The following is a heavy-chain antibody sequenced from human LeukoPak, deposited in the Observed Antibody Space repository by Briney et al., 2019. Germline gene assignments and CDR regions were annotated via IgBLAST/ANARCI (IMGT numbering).Heavy chain of an antibody. CDR3: ARVDTPMDYYYGMDV. D-gene: IGHD5-18*01. CDR2: ISSSCTI. Sequence: GGSLRLSCAASGFTFSSYGMNWVRQAPGKGLEWVSYISSSCTIYYADSVKGRFTISRDDSKNTLYLQMNSLRVEDTAVYYCARVDTPMDYYYGMDVWGQGTTVTVSS. J-gene: IGHJ6*02. V-gene: IGHV3-48*01. CDR1: GFTFSSYG.